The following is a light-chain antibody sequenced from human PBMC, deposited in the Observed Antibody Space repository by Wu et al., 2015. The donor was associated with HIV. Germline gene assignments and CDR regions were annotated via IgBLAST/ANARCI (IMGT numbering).Light chain of an antibody. J-gene: IGKJ1*01. CDR3: QQYGTSPRT. V-gene: IGKV3-20*01. Sequence: PGERATLSCRASQSVTSNYLAWYQQKPGQAPRLLIYGASSRATGIPDRFSGSGSGTDFTLTISRVEPEDFAVYYCQQYGTSPRTFGQGTKVEIK. CDR1: QSVTSNY. CDR2: GAS.